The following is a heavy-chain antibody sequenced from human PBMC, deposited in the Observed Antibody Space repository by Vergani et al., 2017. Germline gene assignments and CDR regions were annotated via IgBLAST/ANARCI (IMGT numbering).Heavy chain of an antibody. CDR3: ARGVRGVIIPKPGGMDV. J-gene: IGHJ6*02. CDR2: SSSSSSYI. CDR1: GFTFSSYS. Sequence: EVQLVESGGGLVKPGGSLRLSCAASGFTFSSYSMNWVRQAPGKGLEWVSSSSSSSSYIYYADSVKGRFTISRDNAKNSLYLQMNSLRAEDTAVYYCARGVRGVIIPKPGGMDVWGQGTTVTVSS. D-gene: IGHD3-10*01. V-gene: IGHV3-21*01.